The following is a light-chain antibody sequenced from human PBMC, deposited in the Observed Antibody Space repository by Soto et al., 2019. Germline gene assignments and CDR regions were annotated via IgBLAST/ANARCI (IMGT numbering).Light chain of an antibody. J-gene: IGKJ1*01. Sequence: EIVLTLSPGTLSLSPGEGATLSCRASQSVSTNFFAWYQQKPGQAPRLLIYGASTRATGIPDRFSGSGSGTDFTLTISRLEPEDFAVYYCQQYGRTSWTFGQGTKVEIK. CDR2: GAS. V-gene: IGKV3-20*01. CDR1: QSVSTNF. CDR3: QQYGRTSWT.